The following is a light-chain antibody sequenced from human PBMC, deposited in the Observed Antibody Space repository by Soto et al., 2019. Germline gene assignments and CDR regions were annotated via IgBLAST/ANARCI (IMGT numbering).Light chain of an antibody. V-gene: IGKV3-11*01. J-gene: IGKJ5*01. Sequence: EIVLTQSPATLSLSPGDRATLSCRASQSVTTFLAWYQQKPGQAPRLLIYDASDRAPGIPARFSGSGSATDFTLTINNLEPEDFALYYCQQYNNWPITFGQGTRLEI. CDR2: DAS. CDR1: QSVTTF. CDR3: QQYNNWPIT.